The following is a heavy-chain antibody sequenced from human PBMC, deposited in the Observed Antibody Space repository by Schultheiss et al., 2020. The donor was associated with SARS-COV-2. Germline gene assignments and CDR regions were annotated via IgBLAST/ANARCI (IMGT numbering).Heavy chain of an antibody. Sequence: SQTLSLTCAVYGGSFSGYYWSWIRQTPGKGLEWIAYMYYSGNTSYNPSLRSRVTISVDTSKNQFSLKLSSVTAADTAVYYCAREGYCSSTSCYSWLYYYYMDVWGKGTTVTVSS. D-gene: IGHD2-2*02. CDR2: MYYSGNT. CDR1: GGSFSGYY. CDR3: AREGYCSSTSCYSWLYYYYMDV. J-gene: IGHJ6*03. V-gene: IGHV4-59*12.